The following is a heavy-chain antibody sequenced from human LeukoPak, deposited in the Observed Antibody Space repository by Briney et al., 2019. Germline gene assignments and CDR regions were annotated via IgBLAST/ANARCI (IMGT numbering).Heavy chain of an antibody. V-gene: IGHV1-69*05. CDR2: IIPIFGTA. J-gene: IGHJ1*01. CDR3: ARAAVVVPAATRAEYFQH. D-gene: IGHD2-2*01. CDR1: GGTFSSYA. Sequence: GASVKVSCKASGGTFSSYAISWVRQAPGQGLEWIGGIIPIFGTANYAQKFQGRVTITTDESTSTAYMELSSLRSEDTAVYYCARAAVVVPAATRAEYFQHWGQGTLVTVSS.